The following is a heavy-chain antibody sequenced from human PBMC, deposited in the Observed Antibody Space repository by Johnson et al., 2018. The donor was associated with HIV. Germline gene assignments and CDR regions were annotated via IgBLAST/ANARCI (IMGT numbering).Heavy chain of an antibody. CDR3: ARLANNYYDI. CDR2: ISYDGSNK. J-gene: IGHJ3*02. CDR1: GFTFSSYA. Sequence: QVQLVESGGGVVQPGRSLRLSCAASGFTFSSYAMHWVRQAPGKGLEWVAVISYDGSNKYYADSVKGRFTISRDNSKNTLYLQMNSLRAEDTALYYCARLANNYYDIWGQGTMVTVSS. V-gene: IGHV3-30-3*01. D-gene: IGHD3-10*01.